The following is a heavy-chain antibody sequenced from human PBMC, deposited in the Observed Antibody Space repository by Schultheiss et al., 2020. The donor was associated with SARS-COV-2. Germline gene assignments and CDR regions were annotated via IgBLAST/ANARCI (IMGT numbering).Heavy chain of an antibody. V-gene: IGHV1-69*10. Sequence: SVKVSCKASGGTFSSYAISWVRQAPGQGLEWMGWINPNSGGSTSYAQKFQGRVTITADKSTSTAYMELSSLRSEDTAVYYCARETGEVYYYYYMDVWGKGTTVTVSS. CDR1: GGTFSSYA. CDR2: INPNSGGST. CDR3: ARETGEVYYYYYMDV. J-gene: IGHJ6*03. D-gene: IGHD7-27*01.